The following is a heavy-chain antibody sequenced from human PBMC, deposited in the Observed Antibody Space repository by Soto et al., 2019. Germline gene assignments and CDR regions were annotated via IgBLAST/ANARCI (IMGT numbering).Heavy chain of an antibody. V-gene: IGHV3-30-3*01. D-gene: IGHD1-26*01. Sequence: QVQLVESGGGVVQPGRSLRLSCAASGFSFSSYAMNWVRHVPGKGLEWVAFISHDGSNKYNPDSVKGRFTLSRDNSKNTLYLEMNSLRVEDTAVYYCAIEFGLSAGGSTRGYFLHWGQGTLVTVSS. CDR1: GFSFSSYA. CDR3: AIEFGLSAGGSTRGYFLH. J-gene: IGHJ1*01. CDR2: ISHDGSNK.